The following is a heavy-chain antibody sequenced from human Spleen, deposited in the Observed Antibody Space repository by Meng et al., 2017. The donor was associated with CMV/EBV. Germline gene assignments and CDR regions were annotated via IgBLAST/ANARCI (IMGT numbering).Heavy chain of an antibody. CDR2: ISDSGGST. D-gene: IGHD3-22*01. Sequence: AATGLTLSNYAMSWVRQAPGKGIEWVSGISDSGGSTYYADSVKGRFTISRDNSKNTLHLQMNSLRAGDTAMYYCAKHTSITLIVVQQWGPGTLVTVSS. J-gene: IGHJ1*01. CDR3: AKHTSITLIVVQQ. V-gene: IGHV3-23*01. CDR1: GLTLSNYA.